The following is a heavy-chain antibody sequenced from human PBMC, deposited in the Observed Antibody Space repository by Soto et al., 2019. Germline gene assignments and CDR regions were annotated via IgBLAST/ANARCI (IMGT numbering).Heavy chain of an antibody. V-gene: IGHV3-21*01. D-gene: IGHD3-10*01. CDR2: ISSSSSYI. CDR3: ASLSRFALDY. CDR1: GFTFSSYT. J-gene: IGHJ4*01. Sequence: EVQLVESGGGLVKPGGSLRLSCAASGFTFSSYTMNWVRQAPGKGLEWVSSISSSSSYIYYTDSVKGRFTISRDNAKNSLYLQRNSLRAEDTAVYYCASLSRFALDYWGQGTLVTVSS.